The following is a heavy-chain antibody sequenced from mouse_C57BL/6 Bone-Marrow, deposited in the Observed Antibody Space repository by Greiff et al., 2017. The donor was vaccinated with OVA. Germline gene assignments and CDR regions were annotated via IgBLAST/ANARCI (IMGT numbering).Heavy chain of an antibody. CDR1: GYTFTSYW. D-gene: IGHD1-1*02. J-gene: IGHJ1*03. CDR2: IHPNSGST. V-gene: IGHV1-64*01. Sequence: QVQLQQPGAELVKPGASVKLSCKASGYTFTSYWMHWVKQRPGQGLEWIGMIHPNSGSTNYNEKFKGKATLTVDKSSSTAYMQLRSLTSEDSAVYYCARAVGFWYFYVWGTGTTVTVTA. CDR3: ARAVGFWYFYV.